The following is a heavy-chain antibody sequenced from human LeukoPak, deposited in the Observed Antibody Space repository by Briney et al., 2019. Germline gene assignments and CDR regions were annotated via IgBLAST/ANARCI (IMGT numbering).Heavy chain of an antibody. Sequence: GGSLRLSCAASGFTFSSYWMSWVRQAPGKGLEWVANIKQDGSEKYYVDSVKGRFTISRDNAKNSLYLQMNSLRAEDTAVYYCASLIVVVPAATDPWGQGTLVTVSS. CDR3: ASLIVVVPAATDP. CDR2: IKQDGSEK. D-gene: IGHD2-2*01. J-gene: IGHJ5*02. V-gene: IGHV3-7*01. CDR1: GFTFSSYW.